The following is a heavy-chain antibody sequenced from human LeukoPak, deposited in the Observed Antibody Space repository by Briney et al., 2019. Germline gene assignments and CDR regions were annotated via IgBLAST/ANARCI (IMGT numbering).Heavy chain of an antibody. Sequence: PGGSLRLSCAASGFTFSSYWMSWVRQAPGKGLEWVANIKQDGSEKYYVDSVKGRFTISRDNAKNSLYLQMNSLRAEDTAVYYCAREYYGDYGLGGYWYFDLWGRGTLVTVSS. CDR3: AREYYGDYGLGGYWYFDL. V-gene: IGHV3-7*01. CDR2: IKQDGSEK. D-gene: IGHD4-17*01. J-gene: IGHJ2*01. CDR1: GFTFSSYW.